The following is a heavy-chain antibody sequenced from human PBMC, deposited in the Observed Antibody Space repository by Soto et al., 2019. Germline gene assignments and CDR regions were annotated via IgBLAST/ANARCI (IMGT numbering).Heavy chain of an antibody. CDR1: GFTLSSYG. V-gene: IGHV3-33*01. Sequence: PGRSLRLSCAASGFTLSSYGRHWVRQAPGKGLEWVAVIWYDGSNKYYADSVKGRFTISRDNSKNTLYLQMNSLRAEDTAVYYSARDQSLQLWLLRRYYFDYWGQGTLVTGSS. CDR3: ARDQSLQLWLLRRYYFDY. D-gene: IGHD5-18*01. J-gene: IGHJ4*02. CDR2: IWYDGSNK.